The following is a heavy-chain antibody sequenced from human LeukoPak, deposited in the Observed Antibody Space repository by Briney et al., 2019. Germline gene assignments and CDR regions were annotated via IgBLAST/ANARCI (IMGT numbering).Heavy chain of an antibody. D-gene: IGHD6-19*01. CDR2: ISSSGSTI. J-gene: IGHJ4*02. V-gene: IGHV3-48*03. CDR3: ARVVSSGWYSDY. CDR1: GFTFSSYE. Sequence: GGSLRLSCAASGFTFSSYEMNWVRQAPGKGLEWVSYISSSGSTIYYADSVRGRFTISRDNAKNSLYLQMNSLRAEDTAVYYCARVVSSGWYSDYWGQGTLVTVSS.